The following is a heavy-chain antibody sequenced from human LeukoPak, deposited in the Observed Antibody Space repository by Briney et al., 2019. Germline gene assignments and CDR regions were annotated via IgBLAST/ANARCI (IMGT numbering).Heavy chain of an antibody. CDR3: AKDRGSGYHYFDY. Sequence: GGSLRLSCAASGFTVSTNNYMYWVRQAPGGGLEWGSVISTSGESAYSADSVQGRFTISRDNSKNTLYLQMNSLRAEDTAVYYCAKDRGSGYHYFDYWGQGTLVTVSS. CDR2: ISTSGESA. V-gene: IGHV3-23*01. D-gene: IGHD3-22*01. CDR1: GFTVSTNNY. J-gene: IGHJ4*02.